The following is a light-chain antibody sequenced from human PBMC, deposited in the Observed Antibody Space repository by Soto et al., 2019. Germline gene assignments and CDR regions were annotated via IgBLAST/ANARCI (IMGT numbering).Light chain of an antibody. V-gene: IGKV1-39*01. Sequence: DIQMTQSPSSLSASVGDRVTITCRASQSIVTYLNWYLQKPGKAPKLLIYAASNLQSGVPSRFSGSGSGTDFTLTISSLQPEDFATYFCQQSYSTPPLTFGQGTTVEIK. CDR2: AAS. CDR1: QSIVTY. CDR3: QQSYSTPPLT. J-gene: IGKJ1*01.